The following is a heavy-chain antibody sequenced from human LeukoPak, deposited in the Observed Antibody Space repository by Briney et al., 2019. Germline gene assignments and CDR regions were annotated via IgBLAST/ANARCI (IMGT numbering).Heavy chain of an antibody. D-gene: IGHD2-2*01. Sequence: GASVKVSCKASGYIFTAYFIHWVRQAPGQGLEWMGWINPNNGDTKYAQKFQGRITMTRDSSLSTAYMELSSLRSDDTAVYYCVRDGYCSRSNCLWAGWLDPWGQGTLLTVSS. V-gene: IGHV1-2*02. CDR1: GYIFTAYF. CDR2: INPNNGDT. CDR3: VRDGYCSRSNCLWAGWLDP. J-gene: IGHJ5*02.